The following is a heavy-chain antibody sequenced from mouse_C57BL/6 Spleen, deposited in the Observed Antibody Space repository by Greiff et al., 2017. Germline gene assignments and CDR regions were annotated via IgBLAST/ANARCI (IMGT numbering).Heavy chain of an antibody. CDR1: GFTFSDYG. Sequence: EVKLVESGGGLVKPGGSLKLSCAASGFTFSDYGMHWVRQAPEKGLEWVAYISSGSSTIYYAEPVKGRFTISRDNAKNTLFLQMTSLRSEDTAMYYCARRLYYEDYFDYWGQGTTLTVSS. D-gene: IGHD1-1*01. V-gene: IGHV5-17*01. CDR2: ISSGSSTI. CDR3: ARRLYYEDYFDY. J-gene: IGHJ2*01.